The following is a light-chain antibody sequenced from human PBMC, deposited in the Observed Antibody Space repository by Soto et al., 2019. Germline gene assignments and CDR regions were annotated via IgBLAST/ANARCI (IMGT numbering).Light chain of an antibody. CDR2: GVT. J-gene: IGLJ1*01. CDR1: SSDVGGYDY. V-gene: IGLV2-14*01. CDR3: SSYTSASTLLYL. Sequence: QSALTQPASVSGSPGQSITISCTGTSSDVGGYDYDSWYQRHPGIAPKLLIYGVTNRPSGVSTRFSGSKSGNTASLTISGLQAEDEADYHCSSYTSASTLLYLFGTGTKLTVL.